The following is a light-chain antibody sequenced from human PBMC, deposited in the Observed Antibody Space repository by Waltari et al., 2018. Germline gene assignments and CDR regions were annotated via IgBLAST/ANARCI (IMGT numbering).Light chain of an antibody. V-gene: IGLV3-21*02. J-gene: IGLJ1*01. CDR2: DDG. CDR1: KIGSKN. Sequence: SYELTQPPSVSVAPGQTARITCDGDKIGSKNVHWYQPKPGQAPVLVGYDDGDRPSGIPERFSGSNSGNTAALTISRVDAGDEAEYYCQVWDSGTNHYVFGTVTKVTVL. CDR3: QVWDSGTNHYV.